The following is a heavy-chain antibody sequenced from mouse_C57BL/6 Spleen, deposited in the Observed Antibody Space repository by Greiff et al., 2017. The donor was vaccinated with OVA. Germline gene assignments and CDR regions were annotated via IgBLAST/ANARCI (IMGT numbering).Heavy chain of an antibody. CDR3: ARLDY. J-gene: IGHJ2*01. CDR1: GYTFTSYW. V-gene: IGHV1-69*01. CDR2: IDPSDSYT. Sequence: FQLQQPGAELVMPGASVKLSCKASGYTFTSYWMHWVKQRPGQGLEWIGEIDPSDSYTNYNQKFKGKSTLTVDKSSSTAYMQLSSLTSEDSAVYYCARLDYWGQGTTLTVSS.